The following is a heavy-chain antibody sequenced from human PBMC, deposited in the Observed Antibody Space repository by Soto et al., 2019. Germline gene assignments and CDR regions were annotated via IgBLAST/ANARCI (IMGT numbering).Heavy chain of an antibody. D-gene: IGHD3-3*01. CDR1: GFRFSSYE. J-gene: IGHJ6*02. V-gene: IGHV3-48*03. Sequence: EEHVEESGGGLVQPGGSLRLSCIVSGFRFSSYEMNCVRQTPGKGLEWISYIRESGSTIYYADSVKGRFTISRDNAKNSLYLQMDSLRAEDTAVYYCARGPLGHMDVWGQGTSVTVSS. CDR3: ARGPLGHMDV. CDR2: IRESGSTI.